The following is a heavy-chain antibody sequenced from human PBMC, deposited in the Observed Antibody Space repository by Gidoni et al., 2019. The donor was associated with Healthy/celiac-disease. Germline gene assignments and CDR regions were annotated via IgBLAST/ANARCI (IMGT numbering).Heavy chain of an antibody. D-gene: IGHD6-13*01. CDR1: GFTFSSYA. V-gene: IGHV3-30-3*01. Sequence: QVQLVESGGGVVQPGRSLRLYCAASGFTFSSYAMHWVRQAPGKGLEWVAVIAYDGSNKYYADSVKGRFTISRDNSKNTLYLQMNSLRAEDTAVYYCARGASSWYENWFDPWGQGTLVTVSS. CDR3: ARGASSWYENWFDP. J-gene: IGHJ5*02. CDR2: IAYDGSNK.